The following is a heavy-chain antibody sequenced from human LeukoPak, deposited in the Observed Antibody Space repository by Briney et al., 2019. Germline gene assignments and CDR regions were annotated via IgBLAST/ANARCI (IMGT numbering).Heavy chain of an antibody. V-gene: IGHV3-74*01. CDR3: AKDGGDGYNNLDY. D-gene: IGHD5-24*01. Sequence: GGSLRLSCAASRFTFSSYWMHWVRQAPGKGLVWVSRINSDGSSTSYADSVKGRFTISRDNSKNTLYLQMNSLRAEDTAVYYCAKDGGDGYNNLDYGGQGTLVTVSS. CDR2: INSDGSST. CDR1: RFTFSSYW. J-gene: IGHJ4*02.